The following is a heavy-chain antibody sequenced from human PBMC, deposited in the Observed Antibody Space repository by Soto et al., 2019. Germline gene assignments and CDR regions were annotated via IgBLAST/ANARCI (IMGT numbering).Heavy chain of an antibody. D-gene: IGHD3-10*01. CDR1: GFTVSGNY. J-gene: IGHJ6*02. Sequence: EMQLVETGGYLIQPGGSLRLSCAASGFTVSGNYMSWVRQAPGKGLEWVSVIYSGGSTYYADSVKGRVTISRDNSKNTLYLQMNSLRADDTAVYYCARDGGLAEDGMDVWGQGTTVTVSS. CDR3: ARDGGLAEDGMDV. V-gene: IGHV3-53*02. CDR2: IYSGGST.